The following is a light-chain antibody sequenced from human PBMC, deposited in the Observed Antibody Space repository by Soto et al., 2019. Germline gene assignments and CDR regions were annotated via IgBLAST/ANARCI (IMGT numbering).Light chain of an antibody. J-gene: IGKJ4*01. CDR3: LQHNSYPLT. Sequence: DIQMTQSPSSLSASVGDRVTITCQASQDTNNYLNWYQQKPGKAPKRLIYATSSLQSGVPSRFSGSGSGTDFTLTISSLQPEDFATYYCLQHNSYPLTFGGGTKVDIK. CDR1: QDTNNY. V-gene: IGKV1-17*01. CDR2: ATS.